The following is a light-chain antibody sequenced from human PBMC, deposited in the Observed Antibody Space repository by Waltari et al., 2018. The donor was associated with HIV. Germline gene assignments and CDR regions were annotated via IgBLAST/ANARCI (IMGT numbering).Light chain of an antibody. CDR2: DVS. J-gene: IGLJ1*01. Sequence: QSALTQPASVSGSPGQSITISCTGTSSDVGGYNYVSWYQQHPGKAPKLMIYDVSNRPSGVSNRFPGSKSGNTASLTISGLQAEDEADYYCSSYTSSNTLVFGTGTKVTVL. CDR3: SSYTSSNTLV. V-gene: IGLV2-14*03. CDR1: SSDVGGYNY.